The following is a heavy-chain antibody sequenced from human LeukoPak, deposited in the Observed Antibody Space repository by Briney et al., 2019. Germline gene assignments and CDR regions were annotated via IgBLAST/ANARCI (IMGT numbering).Heavy chain of an antibody. CDR3: ARDRTRIAVAGCFDY. CDR2: ISYDGSNK. Sequence: GGSLRLSCAASGFTFSSYAMHWVRQAPGKRLEWAAVISYDGSNKYYADSVKGRFTISRDNSKNTLYLQMNSLRAEDTAVYYCARDRTRIAVAGCFDYWGQGTLVTVSS. V-gene: IGHV3-30-3*01. D-gene: IGHD6-19*01. J-gene: IGHJ4*02. CDR1: GFTFSSYA.